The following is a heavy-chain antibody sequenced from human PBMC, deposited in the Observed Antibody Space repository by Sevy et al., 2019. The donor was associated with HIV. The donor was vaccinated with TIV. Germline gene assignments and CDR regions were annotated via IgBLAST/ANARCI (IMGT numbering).Heavy chain of an antibody. J-gene: IGHJ4*02. CDR3: VKDPLISLGADLFDY. D-gene: IGHD7-27*01. CDR1: GFTFNSHG. V-gene: IGHV3-30*02. CDR2: IQYDGGNK. Sequence: GGSLRLSCATSGFTFNSHGMHWVRQAPGKGLEWVSFIQYDGGNKNYADSVKGRFTISRDNSKNTLYLQLSSLRTEDTALYYCVKDPLISLGADLFDYWCQGTLVTVSS.